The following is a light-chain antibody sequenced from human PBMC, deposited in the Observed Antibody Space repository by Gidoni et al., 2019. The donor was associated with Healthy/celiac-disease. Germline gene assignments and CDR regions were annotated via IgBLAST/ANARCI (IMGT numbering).Light chain of an antibody. CDR1: ALPKQY. V-gene: IGLV3-25*03. CDR2: KDS. Sequence: SYELTQPPSVPASPGQPARITCSGDALPKQYAYWYQQKPGQAPVLVIYKDSERPSGIPERFSGSSSGTTVTLTISGVQAEDEADYYCQSADSSGTLVVFGGGTKLTVL. CDR3: QSADSSGTLVV. J-gene: IGLJ2*01.